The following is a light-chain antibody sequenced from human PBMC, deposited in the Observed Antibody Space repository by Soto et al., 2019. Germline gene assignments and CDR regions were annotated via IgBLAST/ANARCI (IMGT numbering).Light chain of an antibody. CDR3: QQYDSSPRT. CDR2: GAS. V-gene: IGKV3-20*01. Sequence: EIVLTQSPGTLSLSPGDGATLSCRASQTVGNNYLAWYQPRPGQAPRLLIRGASSRATGIPDRFSGSGSVTEFTLTVGRLEPEDFAGYYCQQYDSSPRTFGQGTKVEIK. CDR1: QTVGNNY. J-gene: IGKJ1*01.